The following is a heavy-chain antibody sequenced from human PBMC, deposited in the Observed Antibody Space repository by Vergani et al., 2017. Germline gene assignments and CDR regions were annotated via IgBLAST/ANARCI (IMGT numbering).Heavy chain of an antibody. V-gene: IGHV3-23*01. J-gene: IGHJ4*02. CDR3: AKSGWLQHFGAHYFDS. CDR1: GFAFSRYA. D-gene: IGHD5-24*01. Sequence: EVQLLESGGGSAQPGESLRLSCVASGFAFSRYAMSWVRQAPGKGLEWVSGLTASGSGISYADSVRGRFTISRDNSKNTLFLQMDSLRAEDTAVYYCAKSGWLQHFGAHYFDSWGQGILVTVSS. CDR2: LTASGSGI.